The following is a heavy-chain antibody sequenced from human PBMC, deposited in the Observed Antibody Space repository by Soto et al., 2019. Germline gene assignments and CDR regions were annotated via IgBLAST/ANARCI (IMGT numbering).Heavy chain of an antibody. CDR2: ITPMFGTA. CDR1: GGTFSRYA. V-gene: IGHV1-69*12. Sequence: QVQLVQSGAEVKKYGSSVKVSCKASGGTFSRYAISWVRQAPGQGLEWMGGITPMFGTANYAQRFQGRVTITADESTSTAYMQRSSLRSDATAVYYCAQTLGLAVAGPGRFDLWGRGTLVTVSS. J-gene: IGHJ2*01. CDR3: AQTLGLAVAGPGRFDL. D-gene: IGHD6-19*01.